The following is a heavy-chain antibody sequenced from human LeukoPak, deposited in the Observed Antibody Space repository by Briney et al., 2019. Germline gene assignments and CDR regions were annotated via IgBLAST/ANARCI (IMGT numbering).Heavy chain of an antibody. CDR1: GFTFDDYA. CDR3: AKADGYCSSTSCYRDAEYFQH. V-gene: IGHV3-9*01. Sequence: GRSLRLSCAASGFTFDDYAMHWVRQAPGKGLEWVSGISWNSGSIGYADSVKGRFTISRDNAKNSLYLQMNSLRAEDTALYYCAKADGYCSSTSCYRDAEYFQHWGQGTLVTVSS. CDR2: ISWNSGSI. J-gene: IGHJ1*01. D-gene: IGHD2-2*02.